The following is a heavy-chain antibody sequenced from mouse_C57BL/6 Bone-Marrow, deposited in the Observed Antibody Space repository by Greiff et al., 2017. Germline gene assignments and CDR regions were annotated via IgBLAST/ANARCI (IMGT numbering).Heavy chain of an antibody. CDR2: IYPGNSDT. V-gene: IGHV1-5*01. CDR1: GYTFTSYW. J-gene: IGHJ4*01. D-gene: IGHD2-5*01. Sequence: VQLQQSGTVLARPGASVKMSCKTSGYTFTSYWMHWVKQRPGQGLEWIGAIYPGNSDTSYNQKFKGKAKLTAVTSASPSYMELSSLTNEDSAVYYCTSIVTSWRYDAMDYWGQGTSVTGSS. CDR3: TSIVTSWRYDAMDY.